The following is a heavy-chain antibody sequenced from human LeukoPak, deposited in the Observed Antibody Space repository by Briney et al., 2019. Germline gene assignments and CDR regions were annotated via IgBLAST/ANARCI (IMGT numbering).Heavy chain of an antibody. CDR1: GFTFSNFG. CDR2: ISGSGGST. D-gene: IGHD3-9*01. V-gene: IGHV3-23*01. Sequence: GGSLRPSCAASGFTFSNFGMSWVRQAPGKGLEWVSVISGSGGSTYYADSVKGRFTISRDNSKNTLYLQMNSLRAEDTAVYYCAKDLDSRPYYFDYWGQGTLVTVSS. J-gene: IGHJ4*02. CDR3: AKDLDSRPYYFDY.